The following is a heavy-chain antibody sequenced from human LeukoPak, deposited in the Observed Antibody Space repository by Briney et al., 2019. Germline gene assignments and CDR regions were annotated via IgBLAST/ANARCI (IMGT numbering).Heavy chain of an antibody. CDR2: ISYDGSNK. J-gene: IGHJ4*02. CDR1: GFTFSSYA. CDR3: ARDLVSDYGDYVDYFDY. Sequence: GGSLRLSCAASGFTFSSYAMHWVRQAPGKGLEWVAVISYDGSNKYYADSVKGRFTFSRDNSKNTLYLQMNSLRAEDTAVYYCARDLVSDYGDYVDYFDYWGQGTLVTVSS. V-gene: IGHV3-30*04. D-gene: IGHD4-17*01.